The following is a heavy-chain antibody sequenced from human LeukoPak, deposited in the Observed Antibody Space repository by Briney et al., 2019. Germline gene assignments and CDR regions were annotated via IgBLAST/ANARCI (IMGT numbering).Heavy chain of an antibody. CDR3: ARPSGHAYYSEY. V-gene: IGHV4-59*01. CDR2: IYYSGST. Sequence: PSETLSLTCTVSGDSISGSYWSWIRQPPGKGLEWIGYIYYSGSTNYNPSLKSRVTISVDTSKNQFSLKLSSVTAADTAVYYCARPSGHAYYSEYWGQGTLVTVS. J-gene: IGHJ4*02. CDR1: GDSISGSY.